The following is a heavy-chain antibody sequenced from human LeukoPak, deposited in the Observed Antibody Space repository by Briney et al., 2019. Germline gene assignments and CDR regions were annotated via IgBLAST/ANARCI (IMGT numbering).Heavy chain of an antibody. V-gene: IGHV3-23*01. J-gene: IGHJ4*02. D-gene: IGHD1-14*01. CDR3: AKPARTDYADY. Sequence: GGSLRLSCAASGFTFSNYAMNWVRQAPGKGLEWVSSINGIGGSTYYADSVKGRFTISRDNSKNTLYLQMNSLRAEDTAVYYCAKPARTDYADYWGQGALVTVSS. CDR2: INGIGGST. CDR1: GFTFSNYA.